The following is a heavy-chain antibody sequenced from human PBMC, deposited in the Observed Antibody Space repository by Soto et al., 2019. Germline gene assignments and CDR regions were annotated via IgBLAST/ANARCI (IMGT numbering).Heavy chain of an antibody. V-gene: IGHV1-18*04. J-gene: IGHJ4*02. CDR1: GYSFIYYA. CDR2: ISTYTGKT. D-gene: IGHD6-19*01. Sequence: ASVKVSCKASGYSFIYYAIHWVRQAPGQGLEWMGWISTYTGKTNYSQDLQGRVTMTADTSTNTAYMELRSLRSDDTAVYYCARFSSGWYYFDYWGQGTLVTVSS. CDR3: ARFSSGWYYFDY.